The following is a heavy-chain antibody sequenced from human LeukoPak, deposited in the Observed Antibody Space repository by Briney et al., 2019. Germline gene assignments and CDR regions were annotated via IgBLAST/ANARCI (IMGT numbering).Heavy chain of an antibody. Sequence: HSGGSLRLSCAASELILSSYAMHWVRQAPGKGLEWVAIRWHDGSKIYYADSVKGRFTISRDSAKNTLDLQMNSLTLEDTAVYYCAREDSGGYSLDSWGQGTLVTVSS. V-gene: IGHV3-33*01. D-gene: IGHD3-22*01. CDR1: ELILSSYA. CDR2: RWHDGSKI. CDR3: AREDSGGYSLDS. J-gene: IGHJ4*02.